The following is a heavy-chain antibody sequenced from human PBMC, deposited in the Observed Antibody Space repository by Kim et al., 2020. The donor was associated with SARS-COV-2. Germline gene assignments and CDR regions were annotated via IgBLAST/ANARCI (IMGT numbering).Heavy chain of an antibody. D-gene: IGHD3-10*01. CDR3: ARASRDYYGSGINWFDP. V-gene: IGHV4-30-2*04. Sequence: LKSRVTISVDTSKNQFSRKLSSVTAADTAVYYCARASRDYYGSGINWFDPWGQGTLVTVSS. J-gene: IGHJ5*02.